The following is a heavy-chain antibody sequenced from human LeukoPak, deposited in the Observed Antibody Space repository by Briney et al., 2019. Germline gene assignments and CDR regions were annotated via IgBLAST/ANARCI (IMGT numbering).Heavy chain of an antibody. J-gene: IGHJ6*03. CDR2: ISPYNGNT. CDR1: GYTFTSYG. V-gene: IGHV1-18*01. D-gene: IGHD3-9*01. CDR3: ARLPPYYDILTGHYYFYMDV. Sequence: ASVKVSCKASGYTFTSYGVTWVRQAPGQGLEWMGWISPYNGNTNYAQNLQGRITMTTDTSTSTAYMELRSLRSDDTAVYYCARLPPYYDILTGHYYFYMDVWGKGTTVTISS.